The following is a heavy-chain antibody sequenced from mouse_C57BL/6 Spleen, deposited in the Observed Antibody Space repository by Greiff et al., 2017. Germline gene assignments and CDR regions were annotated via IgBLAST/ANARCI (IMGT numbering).Heavy chain of an antibody. D-gene: IGHD4-1*01. Sequence: EVHLVESGPGLVKPSQSLSLTCSVTGYSITSGYYWNWIRQFPGNKLEWMGYISYDGSNNYNPSLKNRISITRDTSKNQFFLKLNSVTTEDTATYYCARDLTGDYWGQGTTLTVSS. J-gene: IGHJ2*01. CDR2: ISYDGSN. V-gene: IGHV3-6*01. CDR1: GYSITSGYY. CDR3: ARDLTGDY.